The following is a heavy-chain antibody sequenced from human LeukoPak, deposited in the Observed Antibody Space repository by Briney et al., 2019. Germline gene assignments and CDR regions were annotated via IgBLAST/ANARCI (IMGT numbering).Heavy chain of an antibody. Sequence: ASVKVSCKASGYTFTSYYMHCVRQAPGQGLEWMGIINPSGGSTSYAQKFQGRVTMTRDTSTSTVYMELSSLRSEDTAVYYCARDKEGMVYAMPGMDVWGQGTTVTVSS. CDR3: ARDKEGMVYAMPGMDV. CDR2: INPSGGST. J-gene: IGHJ6*02. CDR1: GYTFTSYY. V-gene: IGHV1-46*01. D-gene: IGHD2-8*01.